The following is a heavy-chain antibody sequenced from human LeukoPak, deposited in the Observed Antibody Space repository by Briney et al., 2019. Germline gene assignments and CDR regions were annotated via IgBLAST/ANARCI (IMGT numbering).Heavy chain of an antibody. CDR2: IYSGGST. Sequence: GGSLRLSCAASGFTVSSNYMSWVRQAPGKGLEWVSVIYSGGSTYYADSVKGRFTISRDNSKNTLYLQMNSLRAEDTAVYYCARAPGTIEYRDAFDIWGQGTIVTVSS. CDR3: ARAPGTIEYRDAFDI. V-gene: IGHV3-53*01. CDR1: GFTVSSNY. J-gene: IGHJ3*02. D-gene: IGHD1-1*01.